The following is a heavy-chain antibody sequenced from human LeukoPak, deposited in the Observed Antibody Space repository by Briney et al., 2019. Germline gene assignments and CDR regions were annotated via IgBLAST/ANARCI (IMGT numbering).Heavy chain of an antibody. J-gene: IGHJ4*02. Sequence: SETLSLTCTVSGGSIRSSYYYWGWIRQPPGKGLEWIGSIYDSGSTYYNPSLKSRVTISVDTSKNQFSLKLNSVTAADTAVYYCARGRGRGYGYGYWGQGTLVTVSS. V-gene: IGHV4-39*01. CDR1: GGSIRSSYYY. CDR3: ARGRGRGYGYGY. D-gene: IGHD5-18*01. CDR2: IYDSGST.